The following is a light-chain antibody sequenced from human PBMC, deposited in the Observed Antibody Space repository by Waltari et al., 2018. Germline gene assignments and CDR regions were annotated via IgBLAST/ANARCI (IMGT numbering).Light chain of an antibody. CDR2: EDN. V-gene: IGLV3-10*01. J-gene: IGLJ3*02. Sequence: SHELTQPPSVSVSPGQTARITCSGDALPTKYIDWYQQKSGQAPLMLIYEDNNRPSGFPARFSGSSSGTLATLPVSGAVVEDEGDYYCYSTDSSSFPLFGGGTRLTVL. CDR3: YSTDSSSFPL. CDR1: ALPTKY.